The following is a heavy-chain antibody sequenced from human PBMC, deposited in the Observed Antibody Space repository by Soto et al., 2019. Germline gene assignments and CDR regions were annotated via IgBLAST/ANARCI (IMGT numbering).Heavy chain of an antibody. J-gene: IGHJ4*02. CDR1: GGSISSGGYY. CDR2: IYYSGST. Sequence: QVQLQESGPGLVKPSQTLSLTCTVSGGSISSGGYYWSWIRQHPGKGLEWIGYIYYSGSTYYIPSLRSRVTVSVDTSKNQFSLKLSSVTAADTAVYYCARDGSHYGGISVSFDYWGQGTMVTVSS. D-gene: IGHD4-17*01. V-gene: IGHV4-31*03. CDR3: ARDGSHYGGISVSFDY.